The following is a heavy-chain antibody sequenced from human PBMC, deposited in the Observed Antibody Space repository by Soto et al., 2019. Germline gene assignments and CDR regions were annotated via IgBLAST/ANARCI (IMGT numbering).Heavy chain of an antibody. CDR2: IYHSGST. CDR1: GGSISSGGYS. J-gene: IGHJ4*02. V-gene: IGHV4-30-2*01. D-gene: IGHD3-22*01. CDR3: ARASYYYDSSVAFDY. Sequence: QLQLQESGSGLVKPSQTLSLTCAVSGGSISSGGYSWSWIRQPPGKGLEWIGYIYHSGSTYYNPSLKSRVTISVDRSKNQVSLKLSSVTAADTAVYYCARASYYYDSSVAFDYWGQGTLVTVSS.